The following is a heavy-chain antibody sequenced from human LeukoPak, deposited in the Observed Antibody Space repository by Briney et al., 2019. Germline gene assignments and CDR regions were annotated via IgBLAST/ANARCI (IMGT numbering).Heavy chain of an antibody. J-gene: IGHJ4*02. CDR2: IYAGGST. D-gene: IGHD1-26*01. CDR3: ARVTGGSYLRGVFDY. Sequence: SQTLSLTCTVSGGSISSGSYYWSWIRQPAGTGLEWIGRIYAGGSTNYNPSLKSRVTISVDTSKNQCSLKLSSVTAADTAVYYCARVTGGSYLRGVFDYWGQGTLVTVSS. V-gene: IGHV4-61*02. CDR1: GGSISSGSYY.